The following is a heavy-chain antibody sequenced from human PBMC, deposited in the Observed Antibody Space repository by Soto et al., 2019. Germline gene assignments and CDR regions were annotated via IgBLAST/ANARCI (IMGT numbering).Heavy chain of an antibody. CDR3: ARTDKYNSQSSGWANRFDY. D-gene: IGHD6-19*01. CDR1: GFIFTNYA. CDR2: FTSGGST. J-gene: IGHJ4*02. Sequence: EVQLLESGGDLVQPGGPLRFSCEAPGFIFTNYAMTWVRQAQGKGPEWVSTFTSGGSTYYRDTVKGRFTISRDNSKNTLYLQMNSLRAEDTAVYYCARTDKYNSQSSGWANRFDYWGQGTLVTVSS. V-gene: IGHV3-23*01.